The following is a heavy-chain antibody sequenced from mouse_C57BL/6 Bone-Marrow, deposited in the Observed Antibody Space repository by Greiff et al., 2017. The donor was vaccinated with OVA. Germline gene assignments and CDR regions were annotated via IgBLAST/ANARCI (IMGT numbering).Heavy chain of an antibody. J-gene: IGHJ1*03. CDR1: GYTFTEYT. Sequence: VKLMESGAELVKPGASVKLSCKASGYTFTEYTIHWVKQRSGQGLEWIGWFYPGSGSIKYNEKFKDKATLTADKSSSTVYMELSRLTSEVSAVYFGARHVTYGNYWYFDVWGTGTTVTVSS. CDR3: ARHVTYGNYWYFDV. CDR2: FYPGSGSI. V-gene: IGHV1-62-2*01. D-gene: IGHD2-1*01.